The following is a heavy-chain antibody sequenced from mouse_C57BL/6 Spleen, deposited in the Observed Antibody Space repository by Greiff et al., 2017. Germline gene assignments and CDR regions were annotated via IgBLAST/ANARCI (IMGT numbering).Heavy chain of an antibody. J-gene: IGHJ2*01. CDR2: INYDGSST. CDR1: GFTFSDYY. V-gene: IGHV5-16*01. Sequence: EVKVVESEGGLVQPGSSMKLSCTASGFTFSDYYMAWVRQVPEKGLEWVANINYDGSSTYYLDSLKSRFIISRDNAKNILYLQMSSLKSEDTATYYCARGHFYFDYWGQGTTLTVSS. CDR3: ARGHFYFDY.